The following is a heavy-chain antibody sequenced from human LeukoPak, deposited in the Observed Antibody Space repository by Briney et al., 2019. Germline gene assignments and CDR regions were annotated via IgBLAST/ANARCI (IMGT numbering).Heavy chain of an antibody. J-gene: IGHJ4*02. CDR2: IYYSGST. CDR1: GGSISSYY. D-gene: IGHD1-1*01. CDR3: ARGVPRGDYFDY. V-gene: IGHV4-59*08. Sequence: SETLSLTCTVSGGSISSYYWSWIRQPPGKGLEWIGYIYYSGSTNYNPSLKSRVTISVDTSKNRFSLKLSSVTAADTAVYYCARGVPRGDYFDYWGQGTLVTVSS.